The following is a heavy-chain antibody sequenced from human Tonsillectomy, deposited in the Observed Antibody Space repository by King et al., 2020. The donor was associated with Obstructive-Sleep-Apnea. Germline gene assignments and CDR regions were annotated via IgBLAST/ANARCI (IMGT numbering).Heavy chain of an antibody. D-gene: IGHD5-24*01. CDR3: ASLVEMATFDAFDI. Sequence: QLVQSGGGVVQPGRSLRLSCAASGFTFSSYAMHWVRLAPGKGLEWVAVISYDGSNKYYADSVKGPFTISRATSKNTLYLQMNSLRAEDTAVYYCASLVEMATFDAFDIWGQGTMVTVSS. CDR2: ISYDGSNK. CDR1: GFTFSSYA. J-gene: IGHJ3*02. V-gene: IGHV3-30*04.